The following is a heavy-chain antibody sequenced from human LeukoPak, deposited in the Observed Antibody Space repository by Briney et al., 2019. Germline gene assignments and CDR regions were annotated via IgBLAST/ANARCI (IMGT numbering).Heavy chain of an antibody. CDR2: IIPIFGTA. J-gene: IGHJ4*02. Sequence: SVKVSCKASGGTFSSYAISWVRQAPGQGLEWMGGIIPIFGTANYAQKFQGRVTITTDESTSTAYMELSSLRSEDTAVYYCARDGGVVPAAPFDYWGQGTLVTVSS. D-gene: IGHD2-2*01. CDR1: GGTFSSYA. V-gene: IGHV1-69*05. CDR3: ARDGGVVPAAPFDY.